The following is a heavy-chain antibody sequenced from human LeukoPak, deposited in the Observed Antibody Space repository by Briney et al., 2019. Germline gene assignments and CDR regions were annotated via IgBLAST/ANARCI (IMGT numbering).Heavy chain of an antibody. CDR2: ISYDGSNK. Sequence: GGSLRLSCAASGFTFSSYAMHWVRQAPGKGLEWVAVISYDGSNKYYADSVKGRFTISRDNAKNSLYLQMNSLRAEDTAVYYCATLYGDYNSPADYWGQGTLVTVSS. D-gene: IGHD4-17*01. V-gene: IGHV3-30-3*01. CDR3: ATLYGDYNSPADY. CDR1: GFTFSSYA. J-gene: IGHJ4*02.